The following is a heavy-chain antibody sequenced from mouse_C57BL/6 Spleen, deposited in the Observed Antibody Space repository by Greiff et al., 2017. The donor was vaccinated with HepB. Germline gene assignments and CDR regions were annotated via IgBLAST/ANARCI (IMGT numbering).Heavy chain of an antibody. CDR3: ARSANWYAMDY. D-gene: IGHD4-1*01. J-gene: IGHJ4*01. CDR1: GYAFSSSW. Sequence: VQLQQSGPELVKPGASVKISCKASGYAFSSSWMNWVKQRPGKGLEWIGRIYPGDGDTNYNEKFKSKATLTVDKSSSTAYMQLSSLTSEDSAVYYCARSANWYAMDYWGQGTSVTVSS. CDR2: IYPGDGDT. V-gene: IGHV1-82*01.